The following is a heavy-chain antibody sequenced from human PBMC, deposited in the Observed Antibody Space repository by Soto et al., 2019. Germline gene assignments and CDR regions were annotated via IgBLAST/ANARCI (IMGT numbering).Heavy chain of an antibody. V-gene: IGHV3-11*01. D-gene: IGHD3-3*01. CDR3: ATSWSGYGCFDS. CDR1: GFIFSDYY. CDR2: IGRHYNTA. J-gene: IGHJ4*02. Sequence: PGESLKISCAASGFIFSDYYMNWIRQAPGQGLEWVAYIGRHYNTAYYADSVKGRFTISRDNAKNSLSLQMNSLRAEDTAVYYCATSWSGYGCFDSWGQGTPVTVSP.